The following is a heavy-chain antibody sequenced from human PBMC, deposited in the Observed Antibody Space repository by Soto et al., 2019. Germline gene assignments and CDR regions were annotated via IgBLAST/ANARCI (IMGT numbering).Heavy chain of an antibody. Sequence: QVQLQESGPGVVKPLGTLALTCTVSGGSISSNNWWMWVRQSPERGLEWIGEIYHSGTTNYNPSFNSRVTMSVDKSNNQFSLMLTSVTADDTAIYYCAREGGAGTYMGFDYWGQGTQVTVSS. V-gene: IGHV4-4*02. CDR2: IYHSGTT. D-gene: IGHD6-19*01. CDR3: AREGGAGTYMGFDY. J-gene: IGHJ4*02. CDR1: GGSISSNNW.